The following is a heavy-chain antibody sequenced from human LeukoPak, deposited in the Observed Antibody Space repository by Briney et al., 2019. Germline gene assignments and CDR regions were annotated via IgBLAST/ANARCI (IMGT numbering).Heavy chain of an antibody. V-gene: IGHV3-30*03. CDR1: GFTFSSYG. Sequence: GGSLRLSCAASGFTFSSYGMHWVRQAPGKGLEWVAVISYGGSNKYYADSVKGRFTISRDNSKNTLYLQMNSLRAEDTAVYYCIAAAENYWGQGTLVTVSS. CDR2: ISYGGSNK. CDR3: IAAAENY. D-gene: IGHD6-13*01. J-gene: IGHJ4*02.